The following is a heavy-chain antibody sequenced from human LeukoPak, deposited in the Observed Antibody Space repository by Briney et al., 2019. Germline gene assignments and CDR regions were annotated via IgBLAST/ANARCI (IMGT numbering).Heavy chain of an antibody. Sequence: SETLSLTCTVSGGSISSGGYSWSWIRQHPGKGLEWIGYIYYSGSTYYNPSLKSRVTISVDTSKNQFSLKLSSVTAADTAVYYCARAIVMQRFLEWLSDLYYFDYWGQGTLVTVSS. CDR2: IYYSGST. V-gene: IGHV4-31*03. J-gene: IGHJ4*02. CDR3: ARAIVMQRFLEWLSDLYYFDY. D-gene: IGHD3-3*01. CDR1: GGSISSGGYS.